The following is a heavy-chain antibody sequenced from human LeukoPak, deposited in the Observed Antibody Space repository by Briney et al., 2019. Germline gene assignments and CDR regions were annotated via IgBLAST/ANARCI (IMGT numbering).Heavy chain of an antibody. J-gene: IGHJ6*04. CDR1: GFTFSSYA. CDR2: ISYDGSNK. Sequence: GGSLRLSCAASGFTFSSYAMHWVRQAPGKGLEWVAVISYDGSNKYYADSVKGRFTISRDNSKNTLYLQMNSLRAEDTAVYYCARTYSSGWYSDYGMDVWGKGTMVTVSS. D-gene: IGHD6-19*01. CDR3: ARTYSSGWYSDYGMDV. V-gene: IGHV3-30*04.